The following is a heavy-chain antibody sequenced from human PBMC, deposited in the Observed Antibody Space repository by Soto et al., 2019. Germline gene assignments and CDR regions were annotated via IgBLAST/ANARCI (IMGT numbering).Heavy chain of an antibody. D-gene: IGHD3-10*01. CDR1: GFTVGNNY. Sequence: EVQLVESGGGLIQPGGSLKLSCAASGFTVGNNYMSWVRQAPGKGLEWVSLIYSTGTTKYADSVKGRFTVSRDNAKNTLYLQMNSLRAEETAVYYCAKDGRGSWSHDNSFGYWGQGTLVTVSS. V-gene: IGHV3-53*01. CDR2: IYSTGTT. J-gene: IGHJ4*02. CDR3: AKDGRGSWSHDNSFGY.